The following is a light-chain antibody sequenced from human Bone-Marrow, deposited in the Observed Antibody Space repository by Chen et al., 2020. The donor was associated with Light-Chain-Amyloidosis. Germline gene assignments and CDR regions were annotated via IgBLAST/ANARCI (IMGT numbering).Light chain of an antibody. Sequence: TQSPSTLSASVGDRVTITCRASQSISSWLAWYQQKPGKAPKLLIYKASSLESGVPSRFSGSGSGTEFTLTISSLQPDDFASYYCQQYSDHWTFGQGTKVEIK. CDR1: QSISSW. CDR2: KAS. CDR3: QQYSDHWT. V-gene: IGKV1-5*03. J-gene: IGKJ1*01.